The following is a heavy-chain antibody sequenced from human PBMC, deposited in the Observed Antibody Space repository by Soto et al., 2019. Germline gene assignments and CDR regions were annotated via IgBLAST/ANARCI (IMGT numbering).Heavy chain of an antibody. J-gene: IGHJ6*03. CDR1: GFTFSSYA. Sequence: GGSLRLSCAASGFTFSSYAMSWVRQAPGKGLEWVSAISGSGGSTYYADSVKGRFTISRDNSKNTLYLQMNSLRAEDTAVYYCAKDGYSSSWTVYYYYYMDVWGKGTTVTVSS. CDR2: ISGSGGST. V-gene: IGHV3-23*01. D-gene: IGHD6-13*01. CDR3: AKDGYSSSWTVYYYYYMDV.